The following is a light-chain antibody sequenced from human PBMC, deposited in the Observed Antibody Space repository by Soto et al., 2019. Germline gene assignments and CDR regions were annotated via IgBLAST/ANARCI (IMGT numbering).Light chain of an antibody. CDR2: GAS. CDR1: QSISSN. J-gene: IGKJ4*01. Sequence: EIVLTQSPATLSVSPGERATLSCRASQSISSNLAWYQQKPGQAARLLIYGASTRATGIPARFSGSGSGTEFSLTISSLHSEDFAVYYCQQYHEWPLTFGGGTKVEIK. CDR3: QQYHEWPLT. V-gene: IGKV3-15*01.